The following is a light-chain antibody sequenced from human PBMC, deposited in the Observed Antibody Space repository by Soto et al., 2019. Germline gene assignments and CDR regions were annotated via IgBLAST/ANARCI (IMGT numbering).Light chain of an antibody. CDR3: CSYAGSYTHV. Sequence: QSVLTQPRSVSGSPGQSVTISCTGTSSDVGRYNFVSWYQQHPDKAPKLMIYDVIKRPSGVPDRFSGSKSGNTASLTIYGRQAEDEADYHCCSYAGSYTHVFGTGTKVTVL. V-gene: IGLV2-11*01. CDR2: DVI. J-gene: IGLJ1*01. CDR1: SSDVGRYNF.